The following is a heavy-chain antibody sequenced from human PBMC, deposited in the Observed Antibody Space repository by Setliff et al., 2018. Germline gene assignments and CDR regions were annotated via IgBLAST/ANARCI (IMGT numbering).Heavy chain of an antibody. CDR1: GGSISSSSYY. Sequence: PSETLSLTCTVSGGSISSSSYYWGWIRQPPGKGLEWIGSIYYSGSTYYNPSLKSRVTISVDTSKNQFSLKLSSVTAADTAVYYCAREPPFGPLDYWGQGTLVTVSS. J-gene: IGHJ4*02. CDR3: AREPPFGPLDY. CDR2: IYYSGST. V-gene: IGHV4-39*02. D-gene: IGHD3-10*01.